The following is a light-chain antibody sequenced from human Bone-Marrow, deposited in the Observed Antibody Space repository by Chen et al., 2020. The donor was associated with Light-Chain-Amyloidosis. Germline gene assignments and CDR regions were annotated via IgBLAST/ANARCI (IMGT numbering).Light chain of an antibody. CDR2: DDS. V-gene: IGLV3-21*02. CDR3: QVWDRSSDRPV. Sequence: SYVLTQPSSVSVAPGQTATIACGGNNIGSPSVHWYQQPPGQAPLLVVYDDSARPSGIPERLSGSNSGNTATLTISRVEAGDEADYYCQVWDRSSDRPVFGGGTKLTVL. CDR1: NIGSPS. J-gene: IGLJ3*02.